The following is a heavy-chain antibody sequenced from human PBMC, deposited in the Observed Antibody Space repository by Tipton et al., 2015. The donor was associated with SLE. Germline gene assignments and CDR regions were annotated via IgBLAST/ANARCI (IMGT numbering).Heavy chain of an antibody. V-gene: IGHV3-15*01. J-gene: IGHJ6*03. CDR2: IKSKTDGGTT. Sequence: SLRLSCAASGFTFSNAWMSWVRQAPGKGLEWVGRIKSKTDGGTTDYAAPVKGRFTISRDDSKNTLYLQMNSLKTEDTAVYYCTTELGIGYYYYYYMDVWGKGTTVTVSS. CDR1: GFTFSNAW. D-gene: IGHD7-27*01. CDR3: TTELGIGYYYYYYMDV.